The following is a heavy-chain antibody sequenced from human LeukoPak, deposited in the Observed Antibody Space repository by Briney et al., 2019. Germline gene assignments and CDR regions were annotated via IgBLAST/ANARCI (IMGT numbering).Heavy chain of an antibody. J-gene: IGHJ4*02. V-gene: IGHV3-66*01. D-gene: IGHD3-22*01. CDR3: ARNYYDSSAYYYFDY. Sequence: GGSLRLSCAASGFTVRSSYMNWVRQAPGKGLEWVSLIYSGGGTYYPDSVKGRFTISRDNSKNTLYLQTNSLRAEDTAVYYCARNYYDSSAYYYFDYWGQGTLVTVSS. CDR1: GFTVRSSY. CDR2: IYSGGGT.